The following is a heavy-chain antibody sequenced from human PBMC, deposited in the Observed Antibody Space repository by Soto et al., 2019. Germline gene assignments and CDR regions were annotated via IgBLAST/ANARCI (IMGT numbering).Heavy chain of an antibody. V-gene: IGHV1-18*04. CDR2: VSGYNDKT. J-gene: IGHJ4*02. CDR3: ARDFYPVAYFFDY. Sequence: ASVKVSCKASGYTFTNHCISWVRQAPGQGLEWVGWVSGYNDKTKSAQKFKGRVTMTTDTSTSTAYMELRSLRSDDTAVYYCARDFYPVAYFFDYWGQGTLVTVSS. CDR1: GYTFTNHC. D-gene: IGHD2-21*01.